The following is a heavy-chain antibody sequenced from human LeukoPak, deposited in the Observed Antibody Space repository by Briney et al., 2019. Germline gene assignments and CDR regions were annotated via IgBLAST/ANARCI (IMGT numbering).Heavy chain of an antibody. D-gene: IGHD6-19*01. CDR1: GIPQSNYA. CDR2: VCGCCGRP. V-gene: IGHV3-23*01. Sequence: GGPVSLLCAASGIPQSNYAMLGLRQAPARAIDGVSSVCGCCGRPYYAHSVQGRCPLFRDHAKDALYLEMGSLRAEGTGVYYWGRTIHGRGWYRAYFRHGGQGTLVTVSS. J-gene: IGHJ1*01. CDR3: GRTIHGRGWYRAYFRH.